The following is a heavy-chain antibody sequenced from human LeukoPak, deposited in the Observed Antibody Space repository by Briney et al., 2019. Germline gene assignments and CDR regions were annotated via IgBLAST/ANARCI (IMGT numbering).Heavy chain of an antibody. CDR2: ISSSGSTI. D-gene: IGHD6-13*01. CDR1: GFTFSSYE. V-gene: IGHV3-48*03. CDR3: ARSYIAAEAWFDP. Sequence: GGSLRLSCAASGFTFSSYEMNWVRQAPGKGLEWVSYISSSGSTIYYADSVKGRFTISRDNSKNTLYLQMNSLRAEDTAVYYCARSYIAAEAWFDPWGQGTLVTVSS. J-gene: IGHJ5*02.